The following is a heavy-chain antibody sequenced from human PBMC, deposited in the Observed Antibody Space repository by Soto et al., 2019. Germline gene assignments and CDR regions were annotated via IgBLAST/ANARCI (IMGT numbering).Heavy chain of an antibody. V-gene: IGHV3-30*03. Sequence: GGSLRLSCAASGFTLNNYGMHWVRQAPGKGLEWVVVISHDGSKKYYADSVKGRFTISRDNSKNTLYLQMNSLRAEDTAVYYCARDYDSSGYPRYYFDYWGQGTLVTVSS. CDR2: ISHDGSKK. D-gene: IGHD3-22*01. CDR1: GFTLNNYG. J-gene: IGHJ4*02. CDR3: ARDYDSSGYPRYYFDY.